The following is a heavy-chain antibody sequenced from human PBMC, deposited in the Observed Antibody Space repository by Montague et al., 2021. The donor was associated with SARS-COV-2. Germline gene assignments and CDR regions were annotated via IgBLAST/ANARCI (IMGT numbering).Heavy chain of an antibody. V-gene: IGHV4-59*02. CDR1: GDSVSHDF. J-gene: IGHJ4*02. D-gene: IGHD1-26*01. CDR2: VYYSRSS. CDR3: VRDPAPSGSGTFYDY. Sequence: SETLSLTCTVSGDSVSHDFWTWTRQPPGKGLEWIGYVYYSRSSSYNPSLRCRVSIAVDTSKNQFSLRLSTVTAADTAIYYCVRDPAPSGSGTFYDYWGQGTLVAVSS.